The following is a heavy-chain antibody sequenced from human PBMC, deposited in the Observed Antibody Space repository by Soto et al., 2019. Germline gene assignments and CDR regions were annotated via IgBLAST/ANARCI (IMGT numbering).Heavy chain of an antibody. CDR1: GYTFTGYY. V-gene: IGHV1-2*02. Sequence: ASVKVSCQASGYTFTGYYMHWVRQAPGQGLEWMGWINPNSGGTNYAQKFQGRVTMTRDTSISTAYMELSRLRSDDTAVYYCARGHFGTIFGVVIIRDYYYYGMDVWGQGTTVTVSS. J-gene: IGHJ6*02. D-gene: IGHD3-3*01. CDR3: ARGHFGTIFGVVIIRDYYYYGMDV. CDR2: INPNSGGT.